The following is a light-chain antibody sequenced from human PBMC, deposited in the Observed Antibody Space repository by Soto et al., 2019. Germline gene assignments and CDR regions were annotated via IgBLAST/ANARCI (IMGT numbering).Light chain of an antibody. J-gene: IGKJ1*01. CDR1: QSVGSNY. CDR2: GAS. Sequence: EIVLTQSPVTLCWSRGEIATLSFRGSQSVGSNYLSWYQQRPGQAPRIVIFGASGRATGIPDRFSGSGSGTDFTLTISRLEPEDFAVYYCQQYGSSSWTLGHGTKVDNK. CDR3: QQYGSSSWT. V-gene: IGKV3-20*01.